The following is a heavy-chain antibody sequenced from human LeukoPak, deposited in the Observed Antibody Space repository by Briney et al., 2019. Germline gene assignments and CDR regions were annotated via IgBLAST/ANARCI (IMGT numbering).Heavy chain of an antibody. J-gene: IGHJ4*02. CDR3: ARSRPAAGDY. Sequence: GGSLRLSCAASGFTFDDYAMHWVRQAPGKGLAWVSGISWNSGSIGYADSVKGRFTISRDNSKNTLYLQMNSLRAEDTAVYYCARSRPAAGDYWGQGTLVTVSS. D-gene: IGHD6-13*01. CDR1: GFTFDDYA. CDR2: ISWNSGSI. V-gene: IGHV3-9*01.